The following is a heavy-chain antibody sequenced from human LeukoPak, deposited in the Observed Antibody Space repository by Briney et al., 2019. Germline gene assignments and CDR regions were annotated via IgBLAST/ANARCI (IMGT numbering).Heavy chain of an antibody. CDR3: ASSIVGATTQAYFDY. CDR2: IYYSGST. CDR1: GGSISSGGYY. Sequence: SETLSLTCTVSGGSISSGGYYWSWIRQHPGKGLEWIGHIYYSGSTYYNPSLKSRVTISVDTSKNQFSLKLSSVTAADTAVYYCASSIVGATTQAYFDYWGQGTLVTVSS. V-gene: IGHV4-31*03. D-gene: IGHD1-26*01. J-gene: IGHJ4*02.